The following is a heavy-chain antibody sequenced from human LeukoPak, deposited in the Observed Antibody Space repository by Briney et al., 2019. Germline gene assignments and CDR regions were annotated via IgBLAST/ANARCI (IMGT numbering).Heavy chain of an antibody. J-gene: IGHJ4*02. CDR3: AKDRDSGSYLDCFDY. CDR2: ISGSGGST. V-gene: IGHV3-23*01. CDR1: GFTFSSYA. D-gene: IGHD1-26*01. Sequence: GGSLRLSCAASGFTFSSYAMSWVRQAPGKGLEWVSAISGSGGSTYYADSVKGRFTIPRDNSKNTLYLQMNSLRAEDTAVYYRAKDRDSGSYLDCFDYWGQGTLVTVSS.